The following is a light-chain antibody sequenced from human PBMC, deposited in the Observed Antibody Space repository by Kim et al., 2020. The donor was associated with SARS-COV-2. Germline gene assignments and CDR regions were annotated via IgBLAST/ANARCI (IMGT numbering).Light chain of an antibody. J-gene: IGKJ4*01. V-gene: IGKV3-20*01. CDR1: QSVRSHD. Sequence: APGEKTTLSCRASQSVRSHDLAWYQQKAGQAPRLLMFGASTRATGIPDRFSGSGSGTDFTLTISRLEPEDFAVYYCQQYAGSRLTFGGGTKVDIK. CDR3: QQYAGSRLT. CDR2: GAS.